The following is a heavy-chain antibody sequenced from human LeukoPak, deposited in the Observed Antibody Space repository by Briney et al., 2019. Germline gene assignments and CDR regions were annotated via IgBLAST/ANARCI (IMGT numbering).Heavy chain of an antibody. CDR1: GFTFSSYE. D-gene: IGHD1-26*01. V-gene: IGHV3-48*03. Sequence: GGSLRLSCAASGFTFSSYEMNWVRQAPGKGLEWVSYISSSGSTIYYADSVKGRFTISRDNSKNTMYLQMNNLREEDTAVYYCTRDPILGAPDYFDYWGQGTLVTVSS. J-gene: IGHJ4*02. CDR2: ISSSGSTI. CDR3: TRDPILGAPDYFDY.